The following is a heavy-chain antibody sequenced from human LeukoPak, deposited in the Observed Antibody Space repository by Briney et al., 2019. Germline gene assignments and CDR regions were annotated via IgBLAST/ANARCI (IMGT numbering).Heavy chain of an antibody. D-gene: IGHD2-15*01. J-gene: IGHJ4*02. CDR3: ARVLETDCRGGSCYSGLDY. Sequence: GGSLRLSCAASGFTFSSYNMNWVRQAPGRGLEWVSSISRTGSYIYYADSVKGRFTISRDNAQNSLYLQMNSLRVEDPAVYYCARVLETDCRGGSCYSGLDYWGQGTLVTVSS. CDR2: ISRTGSYI. V-gene: IGHV3-21*01. CDR1: GFTFSSYN.